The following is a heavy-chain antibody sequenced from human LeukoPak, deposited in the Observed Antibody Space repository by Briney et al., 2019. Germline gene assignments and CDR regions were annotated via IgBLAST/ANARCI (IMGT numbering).Heavy chain of an antibody. J-gene: IGHJ4*02. Sequence: ASVKVYCKASGDTLNTYALSWVRQVPGQGLEWVGRILPALHTTAYAQRFQGRVTITADTSTSTSYLELTSLRSDDTAIYYCAGTPPSIEMRYDLASWGQGTQVTVS. CDR2: ILPALHTT. D-gene: IGHD2/OR15-2a*01. CDR3: AGTPPSIEMRYDLAS. V-gene: IGHV1-69*04. CDR1: GDTLNTYA.